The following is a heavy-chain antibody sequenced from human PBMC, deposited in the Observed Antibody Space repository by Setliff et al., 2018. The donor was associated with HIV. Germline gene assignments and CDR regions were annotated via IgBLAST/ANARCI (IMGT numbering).Heavy chain of an antibody. V-gene: IGHV1-69*13. D-gene: IGHD3-22*01. J-gene: IGHJ6*03. CDR1: GGTFSSYP. Sequence: SVKVSCKASGGTFSSYPISWVRQAPGQGLEWMGGIIPIFGTTHYAQKFQGRVTVTADESTSTAYMQLSSLRSDDTAVYYCARGRNYDSSGYGDYYYYMDVWGKETTVTVSS. CDR2: IIPIFGTT. CDR3: ARGRNYDSSGYGDYYYYMDV.